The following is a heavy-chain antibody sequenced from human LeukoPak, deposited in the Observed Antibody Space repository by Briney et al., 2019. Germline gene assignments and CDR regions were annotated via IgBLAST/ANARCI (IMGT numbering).Heavy chain of an antibody. CDR3: TRDEGNTGWYTFDY. D-gene: IGHD6-19*01. V-gene: IGHV6-1*01. J-gene: IGHJ4*02. CDR2: TYYRSKWYE. Sequence: SQTLSLTCAISRDSVSSNNGAWNWIRQSPSRGLEWLGRTYYRSKWYEDYAESVKGRIIINADTSKNQISLQLNSVTPEDTAVYYCTRDEGNTGWYTFDYWGQGTLITVAS. CDR1: RDSVSSNNGA.